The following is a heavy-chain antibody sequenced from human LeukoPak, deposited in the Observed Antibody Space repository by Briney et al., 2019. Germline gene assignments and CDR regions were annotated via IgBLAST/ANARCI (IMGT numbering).Heavy chain of an antibody. CDR3: AREILGGFNPGAY. J-gene: IGHJ4*02. CDR1: LDSTTSNF. V-gene: IGHV4/OR15-8*02. CDR2: IHRSGNP. Sequence: SETLSLTCTVSLDSTTSNFWSWVRQPPGKGLEWIGEIHRSGNPNYNPSLQSRVTISIDRSRNQIVLELSSVTAADTAVYYCAREILGGFNPGAYWGQGTLVTVSS. D-gene: IGHD1-14*01.